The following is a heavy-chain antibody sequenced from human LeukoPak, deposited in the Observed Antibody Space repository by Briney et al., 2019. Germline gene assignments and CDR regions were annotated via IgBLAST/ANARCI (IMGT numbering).Heavy chain of an antibody. Sequence: PSETLSLTCTVSGGSISSSSYYWGWIRQPPGKGLEWIGSIYYSGSTYYNPSLKSRVTISVDTSKNQFSLKLSSVTAADTAVYYCARHGSSLTLRYYYYYMDVWGKGTTVTISS. CDR1: GGSISSSSYY. CDR3: ARHGSSLTLRYYYYYMDV. V-gene: IGHV4-39*01. CDR2: IYYSGST. J-gene: IGHJ6*03. D-gene: IGHD3-9*01.